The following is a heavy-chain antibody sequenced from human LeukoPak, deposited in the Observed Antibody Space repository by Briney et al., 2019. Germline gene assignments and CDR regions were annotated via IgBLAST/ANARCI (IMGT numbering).Heavy chain of an antibody. J-gene: IGHJ5*02. Sequence: SETLSLTCAVYGGSFSGYYWSWIRQPPGKGLEWIGEINHSGSTNYNPSLKSRVTISVDTSKNQFSLKLSSVTAADTAVYYCAGTRRSGGQQLVRGWFDPWGQGTLVTVSS. D-gene: IGHD6-13*01. CDR1: GGSFSGYY. V-gene: IGHV4-34*01. CDR2: INHSGST. CDR3: AGTRRSGGQQLVRGWFDP.